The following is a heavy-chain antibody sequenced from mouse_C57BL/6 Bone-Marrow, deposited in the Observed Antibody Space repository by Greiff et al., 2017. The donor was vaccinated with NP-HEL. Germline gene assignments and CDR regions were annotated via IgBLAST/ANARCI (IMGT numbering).Heavy chain of an antibody. D-gene: IGHD1-1*01. Sequence: QVTLKVSGPGILQPSQTLSLTCSFSGFSLSTFGMGVGWIRQPSGKGLEWLAHIWCDDAKYYNPALKSRLTISKGTSKNQVFLKIANVDTADTATYYWARIAEGLLTWFAYWGQGTLVTVSA. CDR2: IWCDDAK. V-gene: IGHV8-8*01. J-gene: IGHJ3*01. CDR1: GFSLSTFGMG. CDR3: ARIAEGLLTWFAY.